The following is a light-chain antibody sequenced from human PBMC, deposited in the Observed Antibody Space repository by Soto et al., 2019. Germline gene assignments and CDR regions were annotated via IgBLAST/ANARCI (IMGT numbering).Light chain of an antibody. J-gene: IGKJ2*01. Sequence: EIVLTQSPGTLSLSPGVGATLSCRASQSVSSSYLVWYQQKPGQAPRLLIYGASSRATGIPDRFSGSGSGTDFTLTISRLEPEDFAVYYCQQYGSSWMYTFGQGTKLEMK. CDR3: QQYGSSWMYT. V-gene: IGKV3-20*01. CDR1: QSVSSSY. CDR2: GAS.